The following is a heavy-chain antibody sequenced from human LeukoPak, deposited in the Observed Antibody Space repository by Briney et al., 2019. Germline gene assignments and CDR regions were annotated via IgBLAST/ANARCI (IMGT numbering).Heavy chain of an antibody. Sequence: GGSLRLSCAAPGFTFSSYAMSWVRQAPGKGLEWVSGISSRGGSTYYADSVKGRFTISRDNSKNTLYLQMNSLRAEDTAVYYCAKGSSSGSFSVFDYWGQGTLVTVSS. CDR1: GFTFSSYA. J-gene: IGHJ4*02. CDR3: AKGSSSGSFSVFDY. V-gene: IGHV3-23*01. CDR2: ISSRGGST. D-gene: IGHD3-10*01.